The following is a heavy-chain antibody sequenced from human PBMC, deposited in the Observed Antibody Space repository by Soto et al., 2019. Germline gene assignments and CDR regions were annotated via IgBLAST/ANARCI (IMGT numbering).Heavy chain of an antibody. Sequence: GGSLRLSCAASGFTFSSYAMKWVRQAPGKGLEWVSLIGESGTPTYYADSVKGRFTISRDNAKNTLFLEMNSLRAEDTVVYYCARDAAAVPLGYYYMDVWGKGTTVTVSS. V-gene: IGHV3-23*01. CDR2: IGESGTPT. D-gene: IGHD6-13*01. J-gene: IGHJ6*03. CDR3: ARDAAAVPLGYYYMDV. CDR1: GFTFSSYA.